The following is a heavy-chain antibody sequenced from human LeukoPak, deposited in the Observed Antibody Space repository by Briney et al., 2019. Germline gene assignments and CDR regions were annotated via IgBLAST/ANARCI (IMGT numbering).Heavy chain of an antibody. D-gene: IGHD2-2*01. CDR2: ISWNSGSI. CDR1: GFTFDDYA. CDR3: AKAPQPVVPAAYFDY. J-gene: IGHJ4*02. V-gene: IGHV3-9*01. Sequence: DRSLRLSCAASGFTFDDYAMHWVRQAPGKGLEWVSGISWNSGSIGYADSVKGRFTISRDNAKNSLYLQMNSLRAEDTALYYCAKAPQPVVPAAYFDYWGQGTLVTVSS.